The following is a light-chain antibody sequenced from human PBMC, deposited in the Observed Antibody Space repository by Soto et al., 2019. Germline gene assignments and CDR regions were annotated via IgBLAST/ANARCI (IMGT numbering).Light chain of an antibody. CDR3: QQYNKWPPIT. J-gene: IGKJ5*01. Sequence: EIVMPQSPATLSVSPGERATLSCRASQSVSSNLAWYQQKPGQAPRLLISGASTRATGIPARFSGSGSGTEFTLTISSLQSEDFAVYYCQQYNKWPPITFGQGTRLEIK. CDR1: QSVSSN. CDR2: GAS. V-gene: IGKV3-15*01.